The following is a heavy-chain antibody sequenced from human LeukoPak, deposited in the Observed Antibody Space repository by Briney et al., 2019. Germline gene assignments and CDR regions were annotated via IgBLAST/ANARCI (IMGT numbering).Heavy chain of an antibody. V-gene: IGHV3-23*01. CDR2: ISGSTGTT. J-gene: IGHJ4*02. CDR1: GFTFSNYA. CDR3: AKTFRAVASAFDH. Sequence: GASLRLSCAASGFTFSNYAMSWVRQAPGKGLEWVSAISGSTGTTYYADSVKGRFTISRDRAKNTLYLQMNSLRAEDTAVYYCAKTFRAVASAFDHWTQGTLVTVSS. D-gene: IGHD6-19*01.